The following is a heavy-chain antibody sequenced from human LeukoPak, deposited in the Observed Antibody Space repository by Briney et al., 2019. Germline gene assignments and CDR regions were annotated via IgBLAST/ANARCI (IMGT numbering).Heavy chain of an antibody. CDR1: GYTFTNYA. J-gene: IGHJ4*02. CDR3: ASTFYSSGVGGFDY. V-gene: IGHV7-4-1*02. Sequence: GASVKVSCKASGYTFTNYAMNWVRQAPGQGLEWMGWINTNTGNPTYAQGFTGRFVFSLDTSVSTAYLQISSLKAEDTAVYYCASTFYSSGVGGFDYWGQGTLVTVSS. CDR2: INTNTGNP. D-gene: IGHD6-19*01.